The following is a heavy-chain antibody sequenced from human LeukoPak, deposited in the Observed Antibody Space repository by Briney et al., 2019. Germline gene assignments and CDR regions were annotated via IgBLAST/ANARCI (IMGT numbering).Heavy chain of an antibody. CDR2: ISSSGSTI. CDR3: ARERQQLGYYYGMDV. V-gene: IGHV3-48*03. CDR1: GFTFSSYE. D-gene: IGHD6-13*01. J-gene: IGHJ6*02. Sequence: GGSLRLSCAASGFTFSSYEMNWVRQAPGKGLEWVSYISSSGSTIYYADSVKGRFTNSRDNAKNSLYLQMNSLRAEDTAVYYCARERQQLGYYYGMDVWGQGTTVTVSS.